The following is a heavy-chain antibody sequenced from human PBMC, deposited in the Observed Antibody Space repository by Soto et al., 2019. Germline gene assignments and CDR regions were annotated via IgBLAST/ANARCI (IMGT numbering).Heavy chain of an antibody. CDR2: ISGSGGST. D-gene: IGHD1-7*01. CDR1: GFTFSSYD. J-gene: IGHJ6*02. V-gene: IGHV3-23*01. Sequence: GGSLRLSCAASGFTFSSYDMSWVRQAPGKGLEWVSAISGSGGSTYYADSVKGRFTISRDNSKNSLYLQMNSLRAEDTAVYYCARDPVELRPGFYYYYGMDVWGQGTTVTVSS. CDR3: ARDPVELRPGFYYYYGMDV.